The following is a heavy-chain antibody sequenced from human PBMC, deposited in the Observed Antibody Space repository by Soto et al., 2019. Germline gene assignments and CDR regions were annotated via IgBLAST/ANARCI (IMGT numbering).Heavy chain of an antibody. J-gene: IGHJ4*02. CDR3: ARRFSDSSGYYSGNFDY. CDR2: IYPGDSDT. D-gene: IGHD3-22*01. CDR1: GYSFTSYW. V-gene: IGHV5-51*01. Sequence: GEPLKISCKGSGYSFTSYWIGWVRQMPGKGLEWMGIIYPGDSDTRYSPSFQGQVTISADKSISTAYLQWSSLKASDTAMYYCARRFSDSSGYYSGNFDYWGQGTLVTVSS.